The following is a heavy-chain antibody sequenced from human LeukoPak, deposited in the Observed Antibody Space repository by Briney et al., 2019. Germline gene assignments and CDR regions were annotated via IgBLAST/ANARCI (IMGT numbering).Heavy chain of an antibody. CDR1: GFTFSSYA. V-gene: IGHV3-48*03. D-gene: IGHD6-19*01. CDR3: AREIYSSGYAFDI. Sequence: GGSLRLSCAASGFTFSSYAMSWVRQAPGKGLEWISYISTSGTIIYYADSVKGRFTISRDNAKNSLYLQMNSLRAGDTAVYYCAREIYSSGYAFDIWGQGTKVTVSS. J-gene: IGHJ3*02. CDR2: ISTSGTII.